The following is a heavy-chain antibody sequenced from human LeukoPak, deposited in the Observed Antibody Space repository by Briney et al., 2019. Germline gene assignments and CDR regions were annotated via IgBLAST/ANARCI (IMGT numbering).Heavy chain of an antibody. CDR2: TYYRSKWYK. J-gene: IGHJ6*02. D-gene: IGHD5-24*01. CDR3: ARGKWRWLQLKAPRYYGMDV. Sequence: SQTLSLTCAISGDSVSSNSATWNWIRQSPSRGLEWLGRTYYRSKWYKYYAVSVKGRITINPDTSKNQFSLQLNSVTPEDTAVYYCARGKWRWLQLKAPRYYGMDVWGQGTTVTVSS. V-gene: IGHV6-1*01. CDR1: GDSVSSNSAT.